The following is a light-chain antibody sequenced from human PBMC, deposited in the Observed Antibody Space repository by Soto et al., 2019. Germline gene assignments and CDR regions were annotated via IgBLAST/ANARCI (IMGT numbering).Light chain of an antibody. CDR2: AAS. J-gene: IGKJ5*01. CDR3: QQIYSTPRIT. Sequence: DKQMNQSPSALSAYVGDRVIITCRASQTISSHLNWYQQKPGKAPNLLVYAASSLQSGVPSRFTGSGSGTDFTLTISSLQPEDFATYYCQQIYSTPRITFGQGTRLEIK. V-gene: IGKV1-39*01. CDR1: QTISSH.